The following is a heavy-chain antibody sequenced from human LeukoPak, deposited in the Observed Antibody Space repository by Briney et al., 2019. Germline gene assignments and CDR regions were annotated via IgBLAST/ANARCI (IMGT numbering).Heavy chain of an antibody. V-gene: IGHV4-4*07. D-gene: IGHD2-15*01. J-gene: IGHJ4*02. CDR1: GGSFSGYY. CDR3: ARDESGGYTSGFDY. CDR2: IYTSEST. Sequence: SETLSLTCAVYGGSFSGYYWSWIRQPAGKGLEWIGRIYTSESTNYNPSLKSRVTMSLDTSKNQFSLKLSSVTAADTAVYYCARDESGGYTSGFDYWGQGTLVTVSS.